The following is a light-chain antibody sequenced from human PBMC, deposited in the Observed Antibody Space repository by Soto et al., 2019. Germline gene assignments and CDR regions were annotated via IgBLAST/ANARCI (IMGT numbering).Light chain of an antibody. CDR2: DAS. J-gene: IGKJ1*01. CDR1: QSISSW. V-gene: IGKV1-5*01. CDR3: QQYGS. Sequence: DIQMTQSPSTLSASVGDRVTITCRASQSISSWLAWYQQKPGKAPKLLIYDASSLESGVPSRFSGSGSGTEFTLTISGLQPDDFATYYCQQYGSFGQGTKVEIK.